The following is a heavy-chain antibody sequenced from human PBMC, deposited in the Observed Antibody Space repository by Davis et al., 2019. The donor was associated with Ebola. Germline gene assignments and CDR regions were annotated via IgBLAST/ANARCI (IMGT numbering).Heavy chain of an antibody. Sequence: ASVKVSCKASGYTFTGYYMHWVRQAPGQGLEWMGWINPNSGGTNYAQKFQGRVTMTRDTSISTAYMELSRLRSDDTAVYYCARDQAYCGGDCGAQDYWGQGTLVTVSS. CDR2: INPNSGGT. V-gene: IGHV1-2*02. CDR1: GYTFTGYY. D-gene: IGHD2-21*02. J-gene: IGHJ4*02. CDR3: ARDQAYCGGDCGAQDY.